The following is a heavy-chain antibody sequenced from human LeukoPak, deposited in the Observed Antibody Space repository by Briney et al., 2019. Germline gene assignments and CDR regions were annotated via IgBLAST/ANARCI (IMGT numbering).Heavy chain of an antibody. D-gene: IGHD1-1*01. CDR1: GFTFSSYA. J-gene: IGHJ4*02. V-gene: IGHV3-30-3*01. CDR2: ISHDGSNE. Sequence: GGSLRLSCAASGFTFSSYAMHWVRQAPGKGLEWVAGISHDGSNEYYADSVKGRFTISRDNSRNTLYLQMHSLRAEDTEDTAVYYCARESPNWNSSRSTFDYWGQGTLVTVSS. CDR3: ARESPNWNSSRSTFDY.